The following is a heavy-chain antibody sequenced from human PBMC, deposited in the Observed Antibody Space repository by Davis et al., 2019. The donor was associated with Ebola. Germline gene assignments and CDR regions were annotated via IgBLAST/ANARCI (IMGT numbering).Heavy chain of an antibody. CDR3: AHKAYGSLSNWFGP. D-gene: IGHD4-17*01. CDR2: VYWDDDK. V-gene: IGHV2-5*02. J-gene: IGHJ5*02. CDR1: GFSLSNTGLG. Sequence: SGPTLVKPTQTLTLTCSFSGFSLSNTGLGVGWFRQSPGEALEWLALVYWDDDKRYSPSLRSRLTITKDTSKNQVVLSMTNMDPVDTATYYCAHKAYGSLSNWFGPWGQGTLVTVSS.